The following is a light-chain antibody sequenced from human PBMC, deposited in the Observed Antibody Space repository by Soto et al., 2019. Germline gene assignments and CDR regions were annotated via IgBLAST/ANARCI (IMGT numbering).Light chain of an antibody. Sequence: FMLTQPHSVSESPGKTVIISCTRSSGDIASNSVQWYQQRPGSAPSTVIYEDNQRPSGVPDRFSGSTDGSSNSASLTISGLQTEDEADYCCQSYDSNTVVFGGGTKLTVL. CDR3: QSYDSNTVV. V-gene: IGLV6-57*04. J-gene: IGLJ2*01. CDR2: EDN. CDR1: SGDIASNS.